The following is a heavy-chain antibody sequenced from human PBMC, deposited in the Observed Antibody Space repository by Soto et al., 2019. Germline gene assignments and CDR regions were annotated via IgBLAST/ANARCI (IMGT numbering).Heavy chain of an antibody. V-gene: IGHV3-53*01. Sequence: GGSLRLSCAASGFTVSSSYMSWVRQAPGKGLEWVSVIFAAGVTYYADSVKGRFTVSRDNSKNMMYLQMNSLGAEDTAVYYCAKSARGYHTYAIWRQGTMATGSS. CDR1: GFTVSSSY. D-gene: IGHD5-18*01. CDR2: IFAAGVT. CDR3: AKSARGYHTYAI. J-gene: IGHJ3*02.